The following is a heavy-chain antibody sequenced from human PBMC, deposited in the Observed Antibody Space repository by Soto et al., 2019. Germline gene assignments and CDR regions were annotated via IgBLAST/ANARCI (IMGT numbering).Heavy chain of an antibody. Sequence: SETLSLTCAVYGGSFSGYYWSWIRQPPGKGLEWIGEINHSGSTNYNSSLKSRVTISVDTSKNQFSLKLSSVTAADTAVYYCARGGAYYDYVWGSYRYSRGYFDYWGQGTLVTVSS. V-gene: IGHV4-34*01. J-gene: IGHJ4*02. D-gene: IGHD3-16*02. CDR3: ARGGAYYDYVWGSYRYSRGYFDY. CDR2: INHSGST. CDR1: GGSFSGYY.